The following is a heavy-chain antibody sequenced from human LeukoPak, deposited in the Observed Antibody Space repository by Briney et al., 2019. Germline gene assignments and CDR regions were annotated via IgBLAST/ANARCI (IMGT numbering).Heavy chain of an antibody. J-gene: IGHJ4*02. CDR2: IYTSGST. Sequence: SETLSLTCTVSGGSISSYYWSWIRQPVGKGLEWIGRIYTSGSTNYNPSLKSRVTISVDKSKNQFSLKLSSVTAADTAVYYCARAKTSGYYYGYFDYWGQGTLVTVSS. CDR3: ARAKTSGYYYGYFDY. V-gene: IGHV4-4*07. D-gene: IGHD3-22*01. CDR1: GGSISSYY.